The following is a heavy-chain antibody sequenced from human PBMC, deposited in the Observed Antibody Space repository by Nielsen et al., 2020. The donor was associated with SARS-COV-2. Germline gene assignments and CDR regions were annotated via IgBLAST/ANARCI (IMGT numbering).Heavy chain of an antibody. CDR1: GGSISSGGFY. J-gene: IGHJ6*02. CDR3: AREASGYDHYKYGMDV. Sequence: SETLSLTCTVSGGSISSGGFYWSWIRQHPGKGLEWIGYIYFTGRTSYNPPLKSRVAMSVDTSKNQFSLDLKSVTAADTAVYYCAREASGYDHYKYGMDVWGLGATVTVSS. CDR2: IYFTGRT. V-gene: IGHV4-31*03. D-gene: IGHD5-12*01.